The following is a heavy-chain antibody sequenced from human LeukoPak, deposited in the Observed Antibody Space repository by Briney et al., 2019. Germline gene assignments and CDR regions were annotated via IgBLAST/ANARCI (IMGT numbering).Heavy chain of an antibody. J-gene: IGHJ4*02. Sequence: ASVKVSCKTSGFTFTGYYIHWVRQAPGQGFDWIGWINPDSGGADYAQKFQGRVTMTRDTSISTVYMELNSLTSDDTAVYYCARDLDDSSGDDYWGQGTLVTVSS. CDR3: ARDLDDSSGDDY. D-gene: IGHD3-22*01. CDR1: GFTFTGYY. V-gene: IGHV1-2*02. CDR2: INPDSGGA.